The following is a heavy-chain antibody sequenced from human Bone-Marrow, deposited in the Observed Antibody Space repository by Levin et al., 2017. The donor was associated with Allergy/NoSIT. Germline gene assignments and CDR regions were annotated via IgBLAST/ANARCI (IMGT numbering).Heavy chain of an antibody. D-gene: IGHD3-10*01. J-gene: IGHJ3*02. CDR1: GDSVSSTSAA. Sequence: SQTLSLTCAISGDSVSSTSAAWNWIRQSPSRGLEWLGRTYYRSKWYNDYAVSVKSRITINPDTSKNQFSLQLNSVTPEDTAVYYCARVKYEAFLWFRDDAFDIWGQGTMVTVSS. CDR3: ARVKYEAFLWFRDDAFDI. CDR2: TYYRSKWYN. V-gene: IGHV6-1*01.